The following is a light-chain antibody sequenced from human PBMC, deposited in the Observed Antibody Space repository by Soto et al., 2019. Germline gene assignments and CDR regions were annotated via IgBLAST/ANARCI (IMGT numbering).Light chain of an antibody. CDR3: QQYYSTPPT. J-gene: IGKJ1*01. CDR2: SSS. Sequence: DIVMTQSPDSLAVSLGEKATINCKSSQSVLYSSNNKNYLAWYQQKLGQPPKLLIYSSSTRESGVPDRFSGGGSGTDFTLTISSLQDEDVAVYYWQQYYSTPPTFGQGTKVEIK. V-gene: IGKV4-1*01. CDR1: QSVLYSSNNKNY.